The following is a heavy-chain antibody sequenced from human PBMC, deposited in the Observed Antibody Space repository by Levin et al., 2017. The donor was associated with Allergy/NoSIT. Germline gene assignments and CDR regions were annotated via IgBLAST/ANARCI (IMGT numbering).Heavy chain of an antibody. CDR2: IFYTGST. CDR1: GASIRTGGYY. V-gene: IGHV4-30-4*08. D-gene: IGHD5-12*01. Sequence: SQTLSLTCTVSGASIRTGGYYWSWIRQRPGKGLEWIGYIFYTGSTYYNRSLRSRLTISLDTSKNLFSLRVTSVTAPDTAGYLCARFPSGGNDPYHFDYWGQGTLVTVSS. J-gene: IGHJ4*02. CDR3: ARFPSGGNDPYHFDY.